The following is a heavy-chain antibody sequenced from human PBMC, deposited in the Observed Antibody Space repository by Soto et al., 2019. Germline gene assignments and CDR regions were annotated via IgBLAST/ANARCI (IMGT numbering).Heavy chain of an antibody. J-gene: IGHJ4*02. CDR3: ARRFAGVLWSGIDY. CDR1: GYTFTSYA. Sequence: ASVKVSCKASGYTFTSYAMHWVRQAPGQRLEWMGWINAGNGNTKYSQKFQGRVTITRDTSASTAYMELSSLRSEDTAVYYCARRFAGVLWSGIDYWGQGTLVTVSS. CDR2: INAGNGNT. D-gene: IGHD3-3*01. V-gene: IGHV1-3*01.